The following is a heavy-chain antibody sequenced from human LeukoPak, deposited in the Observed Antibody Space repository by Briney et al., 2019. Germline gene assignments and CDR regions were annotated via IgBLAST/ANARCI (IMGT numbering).Heavy chain of an antibody. J-gene: IGHJ4*02. D-gene: IGHD5-24*01. CDR1: GFTFSSYS. Sequence: GGSLRLSCVASGFTFSSYSMNWVRQAPGKGLEWVSSISSSSSYIYYADSVKGRFTISRDNAKNSLYLQMNSLRAEDTAVYYRARDVAGGYNRWGQGTLVTVSS. V-gene: IGHV3-21*01. CDR3: ARDVAGGYNR. CDR2: ISSSSSYI.